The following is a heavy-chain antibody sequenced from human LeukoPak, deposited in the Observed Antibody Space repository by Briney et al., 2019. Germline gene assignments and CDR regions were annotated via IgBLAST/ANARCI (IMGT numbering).Heavy chain of an antibody. Sequence: GGSLRLSCAASGFTFSNYAMTWVRQAPGKGLEWVSDINGSGGRTYYADSVKGRFTISRDNSKNTLYLQMNSLRAEDTAVYYCARDWLREYYYYYYMDVWGKGTTVTVSS. CDR1: GFTFSNYA. V-gene: IGHV3-23*01. D-gene: IGHD5-12*01. CDR2: INGSGGRT. J-gene: IGHJ6*03. CDR3: ARDWLREYYYYYYMDV.